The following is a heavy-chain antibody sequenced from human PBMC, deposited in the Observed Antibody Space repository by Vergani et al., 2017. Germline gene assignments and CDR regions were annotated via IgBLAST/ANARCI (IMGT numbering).Heavy chain of an antibody. V-gene: IGHV1-69*01. D-gene: IGHD3-10*01. CDR3: AQGGFGELLFTNDAFDI. CDR1: GGTFSSYA. Sequence: QVQLVQSGAEVKKPGSSVKVSCKASGGTFSSYAISWVRQAPGQGLEWMGGIIPIFGTANYAQKFQGRVTITADESTSTAYMELSSLRSEDTAVYYCAQGGFGELLFTNDAFDIWGQGTMVTVSS. CDR2: IIPIFGTA. J-gene: IGHJ3*02.